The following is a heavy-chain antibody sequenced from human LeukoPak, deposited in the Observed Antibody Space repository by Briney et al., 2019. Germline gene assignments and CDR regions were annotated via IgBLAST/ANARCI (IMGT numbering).Heavy chain of an antibody. J-gene: IGHJ4*02. D-gene: IGHD1-26*01. CDR3: ARGWDLGDYLDY. CDR2: IDPSGDTT. Sequence: ASVKVSCKASGFTFTRYGITWVRQAPGQGLEWMGIIDPSGDTTSYAQNFQGRVTMTRDTSTSTDYMELSSLRSEDTAVYYCARGWDLGDYLDYWGQGTLVTVSS. CDR1: GFTFTRYG. V-gene: IGHV1-46*01.